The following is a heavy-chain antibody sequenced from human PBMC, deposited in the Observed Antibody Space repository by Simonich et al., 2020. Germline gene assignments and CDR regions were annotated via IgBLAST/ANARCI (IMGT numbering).Heavy chain of an antibody. Sequence: QVQLVQSGAEVKKPGASVKVSCKASGYTFTGYYMHWVRQAPGQGLEGLGWINPNMGGTNYAQKFKGRVTMTRDTSISTAYMELSRLRSDDTAVYYCARGGLGHWYFDLWGRGTLVTVSS. V-gene: IGHV1-2*02. CDR1: GYTFTGYY. D-gene: IGHD6-25*01. CDR3: ARGGLGHWYFDL. CDR2: INPNMGGT. J-gene: IGHJ2*01.